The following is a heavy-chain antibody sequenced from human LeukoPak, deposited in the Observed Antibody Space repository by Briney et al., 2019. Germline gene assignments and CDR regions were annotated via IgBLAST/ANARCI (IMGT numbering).Heavy chain of an antibody. J-gene: IGHJ6*02. CDR1: GDLLISYD. CDR3: VRVQSGSYARYGMDV. CDR2: MNPNSGHT. Sequence: GASVKVSCKASGDLLISYDINWVRQATGQGLEWMGWMNPNSGHTGYAQKFQGRVTMTRDTSISTAYMELSSLRSEDTAVYYCVRVQSGSYARYGMDVWGQGTTVTVSS. V-gene: IGHV1-8*01. D-gene: IGHD1-26*01.